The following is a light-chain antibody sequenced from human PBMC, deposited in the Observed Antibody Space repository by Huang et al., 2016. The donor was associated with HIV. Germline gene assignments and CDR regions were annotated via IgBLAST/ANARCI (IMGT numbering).Light chain of an antibody. CDR3: QETYSIPYT. CDR2: CAS. V-gene: IGKV1-39*01. Sequence: DIQMTQSPSSLSASVGDRVTITCRASQGISSYLNWYQQKPGKAPKLLSYCASTLQSGVPSRFSGSGSGTDFTLTISSLQPADSATYYCQETYSIPYTFGQGTKLEIK. CDR1: QGISSY. J-gene: IGKJ2*01.